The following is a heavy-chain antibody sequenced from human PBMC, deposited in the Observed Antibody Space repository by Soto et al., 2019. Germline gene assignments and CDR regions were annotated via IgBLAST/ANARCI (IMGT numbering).Heavy chain of an antibody. J-gene: IGHJ4*02. Sequence: PGGSLRLSCAASGFTFSSYAMSWVRQAPGKGLEWVSAISGSGGSTYYADSVKGRFTISRDNSKNTLYLQMNSLRAEDTAVYYCAKTAYSGSSTPRFPFDYWGQGTLVTVSS. CDR2: ISGSGGST. CDR3: AKTAYSGSSTPRFPFDY. V-gene: IGHV3-23*01. D-gene: IGHD1-26*01. CDR1: GFTFSSYA.